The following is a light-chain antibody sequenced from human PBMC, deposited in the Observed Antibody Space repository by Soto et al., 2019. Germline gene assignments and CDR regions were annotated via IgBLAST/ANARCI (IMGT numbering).Light chain of an antibody. J-gene: IGLJ1*01. CDR2: EVS. CDR3: SSYADQI. CDR1: SSDVGGYNY. Sequence: QSVLTQPPSASGSPGQSVTISCTGTSSDVGGYNYVSWYQQHPGKAPKLMIYEVSKRPSGVPDRFSGSKSGNTASLTVSRLQAEDEADYYCSSYADQIFGTGTKLTVL. V-gene: IGLV2-8*01.